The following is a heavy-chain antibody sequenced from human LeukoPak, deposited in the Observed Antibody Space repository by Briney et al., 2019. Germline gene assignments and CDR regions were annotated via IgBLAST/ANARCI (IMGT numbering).Heavy chain of an antibody. CDR1: GFTFSSYG. J-gene: IGHJ4*02. V-gene: IGHV3-48*01. Sequence: PGGSLRLSCAASGFTFSSYGMNWVRQAPGKGLEWLSYLSNTGNIHYAQSVKGRFTISRDNAKNSLYLQMDGLRAEDTAVYYCARRGDTPMIGDHWGQGVLVTVAS. D-gene: IGHD5-18*01. CDR2: LSNTGNI. CDR3: ARRGDTPMIGDH.